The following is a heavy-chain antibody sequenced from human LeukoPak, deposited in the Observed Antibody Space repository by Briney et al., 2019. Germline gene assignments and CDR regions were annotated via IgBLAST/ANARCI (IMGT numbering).Heavy chain of an antibody. CDR2: IGSSGSTV. J-gene: IGHJ3*02. V-gene: IGHV3-11*04. CDR1: GFTFSDYC. D-gene: IGHD4-23*01. CDR3: ARDTLEYSNSPDALDI. Sequence: GGSLRLSCAASGFTFSDYCMSWIRQAPGKGLEWVSYIGSSGSTVYYADSVKGRFTISRDNAKNSLYMQMESLRDEDTAIYYCARDTLEYSNSPDALDIWGQGTMVTVSS.